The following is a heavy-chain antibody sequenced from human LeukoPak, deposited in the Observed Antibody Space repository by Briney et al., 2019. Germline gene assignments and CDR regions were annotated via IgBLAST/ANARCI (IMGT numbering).Heavy chain of an antibody. Sequence: SETLSLTCAVYGGSFSGYYWSWIRQPPGKGLEWIGEINHSGSTNDNPSLKSRVTISVDTSKNQFSLKLSSVTAADTAVYYCARGNPGYSSSWYRSYYYYMDVWGKGTTVTVSS. CDR1: GGSFSGYY. CDR2: INHSGST. J-gene: IGHJ6*03. CDR3: ARGNPGYSSSWYRSYYYYMDV. V-gene: IGHV4-34*01. D-gene: IGHD6-13*01.